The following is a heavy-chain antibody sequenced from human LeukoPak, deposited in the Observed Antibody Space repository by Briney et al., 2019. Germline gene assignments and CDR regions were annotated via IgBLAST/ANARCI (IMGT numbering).Heavy chain of an antibody. CDR1: GFTFSSYS. CDR3: ARVWDYDILTGRHYYCYGMDV. V-gene: IGHV3-48*02. D-gene: IGHD3-9*01. Sequence: GGSLRLSCAASGFTFSSYSMNWVRQAPGKGLEWVSYSSSRSSTIYYADSVKGRFTISRDNAKNSLYLQMNSLRDEDTAVYYCARVWDYDILTGRHYYCYGMDVWGQGTTVTVSS. CDR2: SSSRSSTI. J-gene: IGHJ6*02.